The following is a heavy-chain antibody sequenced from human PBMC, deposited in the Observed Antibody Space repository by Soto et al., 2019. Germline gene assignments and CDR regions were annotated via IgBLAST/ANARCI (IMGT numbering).Heavy chain of an antibody. CDR1: GFTFSSYA. J-gene: IGHJ4*02. CDR3: AKDKGGRYSYGSFDY. D-gene: IGHD5-18*01. V-gene: IGHV3-23*01. Sequence: GGSLRLSCAASGFTFSSYAMSWVRQAPGKGLEWVSAISGSGGSTYYADSVKGRLTISRDNSKNTLYLQMNSLRAEDTAVYYCAKDKGGRYSYGSFDYWGQGTLVTVSS. CDR2: ISGSGGST.